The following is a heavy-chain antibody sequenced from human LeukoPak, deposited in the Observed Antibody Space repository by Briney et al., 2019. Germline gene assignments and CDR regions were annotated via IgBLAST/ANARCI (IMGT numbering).Heavy chain of an antibody. CDR1: GFTFSDYY. CDR3: ARDILAGYLSYYGMDV. V-gene: IGHV3-11*01. Sequence: GGSLRLSCAASGFTFSDYYMSWIRQAPGKGLEWASYISSSGSTIYYADSVKGRFTISRDNAKNSLYLQMNSLRAEDTAVYYCARDILAGYLSYYGMDVWGQGTTVTVSS. D-gene: IGHD3-9*01. CDR2: ISSSGSTI. J-gene: IGHJ6*02.